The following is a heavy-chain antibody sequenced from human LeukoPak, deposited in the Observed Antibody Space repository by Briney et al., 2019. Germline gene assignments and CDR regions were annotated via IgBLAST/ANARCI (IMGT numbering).Heavy chain of an antibody. CDR3: TTDPFTMLAYGTGSLGFDY. Sequence: GGPLRLSCAASGFTFSNARMSWVRQAPGKGLEWVGRITSKTDGGTTDYAAPVKGRFTISRDDSKNTLYLQMNSLKTEDTAVYYCTTDPFTMLAYGTGSLGFDYWGQGTLVTVSS. D-gene: IGHD3-10*01. V-gene: IGHV3-15*01. J-gene: IGHJ4*02. CDR2: ITSKTDGGTT. CDR1: GFTFSNAR.